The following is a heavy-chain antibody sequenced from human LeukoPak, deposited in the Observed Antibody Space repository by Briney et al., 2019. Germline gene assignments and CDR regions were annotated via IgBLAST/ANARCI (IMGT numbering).Heavy chain of an antibody. V-gene: IGHV3-30*04. CDR1: GFTFSSYA. D-gene: IGHD2/OR15-2a*01. CDR2: IRYDGSNT. Sequence: GRSLRLSCAASGFTFSSYAMHWVRQAPGKGLEWVAVIRYDGSNTYYADSVKGRFTVSRDDSKNTLYLQMNSLRGDDTAVYYCAKDGTSYYYIYYWGQGTLVTVSS. J-gene: IGHJ4*02. CDR3: AKDGTSYYYIYY.